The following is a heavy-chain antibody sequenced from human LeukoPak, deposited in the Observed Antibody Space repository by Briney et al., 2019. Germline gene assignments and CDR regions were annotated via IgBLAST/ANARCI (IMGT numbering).Heavy chain of an antibody. CDR2: INHSGST. J-gene: IGHJ1*01. CDR3: ARAIAARLKYFQH. D-gene: IGHD6-6*01. V-gene: IGHV4-34*01. Sequence: SETLSHTCAVYGGSFSGYYWSWIRQPPGKGLEWIGEINHSGSTNYNPPLKSRVTISVDTSKNQFSLKLSSVTAADTAVYYCARAIAARLKYFQHWGQGTLVTVSS. CDR1: GGSFSGYY.